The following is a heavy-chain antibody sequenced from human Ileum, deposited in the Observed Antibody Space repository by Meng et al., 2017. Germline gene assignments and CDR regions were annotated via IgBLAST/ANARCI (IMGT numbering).Heavy chain of an antibody. D-gene: IGHD5-24*01. CDR3: ARVSQRDGYNSANFDY. CDR1: GGAISTSNW. J-gene: IGHJ4*02. CDR2: IYHTGST. Sequence: QGPLQEAGPGLGKPSGTLSLTCAVCGGAISTSNWWSWLRQSPGQGLEWIGEIYHTGSTTSNPSLESRVTVSVDKSNNQFSLRLTSATAADTAVYYCARVSQRDGYNSANFDYWGQGALVTVSS. V-gene: IGHV4-4*02.